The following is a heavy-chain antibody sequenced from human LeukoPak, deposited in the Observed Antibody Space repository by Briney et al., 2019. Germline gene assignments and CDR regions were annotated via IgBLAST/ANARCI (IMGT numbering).Heavy chain of an antibody. D-gene: IGHD2-2*01. CDR3: ARGGIVVVPAADY. CDR2: IYPGDSDT. J-gene: IGHJ4*02. Sequence: GESLKISCQGSGYSFTCYWIGWVRQLPGKGLEWMGIIYPGDSDTRYSPSFQGQVTISADKSISTAYLQWSSLKASDTAMYYCARGGIVVVPAADYWGQGTLVTVTS. V-gene: IGHV5-51*01. CDR1: GYSFTCYW.